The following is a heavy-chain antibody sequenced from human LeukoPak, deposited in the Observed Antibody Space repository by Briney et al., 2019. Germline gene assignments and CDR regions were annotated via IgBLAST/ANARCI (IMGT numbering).Heavy chain of an antibody. CDR1: GFTFRTFS. D-gene: IGHD6-6*01. J-gene: IGHJ5*02. CDR2: ISAVGSV. V-gene: IGHV3-48*01. CDR3: ARDKYWFDP. Sequence: PGGSLRLSCAASGFTFRTFSMSWVRQSPGKGLEWVSSISAVGSVYYADSVKGRFTVSRDNGKSSLYLQINSLRVEDTAVYYCARDKYWFDPWGQGTLVTVSS.